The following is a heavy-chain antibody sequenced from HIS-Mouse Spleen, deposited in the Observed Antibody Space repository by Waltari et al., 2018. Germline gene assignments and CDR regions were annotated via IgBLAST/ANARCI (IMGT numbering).Heavy chain of an antibody. CDR2: ISYDGSNK. D-gene: IGHD6-19*01. Sequence: QVQLVESGGGVVQPGRSLRLSCAASGFTLSSYGMHWVRQAPGKGMEWVSVISYDGSNKYYADSVKDRFSISRDNSKNTLYLQMNSLRAEDTAVYYCAKASSGWLDYWGQGTLVTVSS. CDR3: AKASSGWLDY. J-gene: IGHJ4*02. CDR1: GFTLSSYG. V-gene: IGHV3-30*18.